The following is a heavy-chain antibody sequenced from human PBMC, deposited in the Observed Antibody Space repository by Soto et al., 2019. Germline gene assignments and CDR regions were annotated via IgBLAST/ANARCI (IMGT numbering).Heavy chain of an antibody. CDR3: ARYIWGSYRYNWFDP. V-gene: IGHV4-59*08. CDR1: GGSISSYY. Sequence: SETLSLTCTLSGGSISSYYWSWIRQPPGKGLEWIGYIYYSGSTNYSPSPKSRVTISVDTSKNQFSLKLSSVTAADTAVYYCARYIWGSYRYNWFDPWGQGTLVTVSS. J-gene: IGHJ5*02. CDR2: IYYSGST. D-gene: IGHD3-16*02.